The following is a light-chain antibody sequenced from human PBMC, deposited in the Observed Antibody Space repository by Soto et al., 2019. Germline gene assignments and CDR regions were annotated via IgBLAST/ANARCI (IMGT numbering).Light chain of an antibody. V-gene: IGKV1-5*01. Sequence: DIQMTQSPSTLPASVGDRVTITCRASQSISNWLAWYPQKPGTAPKVLIYHASNLQSGVPSRFSGSGSGTEFTLTLSSLQPDDFETYYCQQYNSYSFGQGTKVEIK. CDR1: QSISNW. CDR2: HAS. J-gene: IGKJ1*01. CDR3: QQYNSYS.